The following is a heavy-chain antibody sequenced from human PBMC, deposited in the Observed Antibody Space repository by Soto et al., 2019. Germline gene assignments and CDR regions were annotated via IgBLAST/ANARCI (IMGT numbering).Heavy chain of an antibody. Sequence: PGESLKISCKGSGYSLTSYWIGWVRQMPGKGLEWMGIIYPGDSDTRYSPSFQGQVTISADKSISTAYLQWSSLKASDTAMYYCASYSSSPTTSYYYYYGMDVWGQGTTVTVSS. CDR1: GYSLTSYW. V-gene: IGHV5-51*01. J-gene: IGHJ6*02. CDR3: ASYSSSPTTSYYYYYGMDV. CDR2: IYPGDSDT. D-gene: IGHD6-6*01.